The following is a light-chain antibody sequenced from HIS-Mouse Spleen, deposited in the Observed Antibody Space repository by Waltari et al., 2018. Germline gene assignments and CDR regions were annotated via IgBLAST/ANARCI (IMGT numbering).Light chain of an antibody. CDR2: EGS. J-gene: IGLJ2*01. CDR3: CSYAGSSTVV. Sequence: QSALTQPASVSGSPGQSITISCTGTSSDVGSYHLVSWYQHHPGKAPKLMIYEGSKRPSGVSNRFSGSKSGNTASLTISGLQAEDEADYYCCSYAGSSTVVFGGGTKLTVL. CDR1: SSDVGSYHL. V-gene: IGLV2-23*01.